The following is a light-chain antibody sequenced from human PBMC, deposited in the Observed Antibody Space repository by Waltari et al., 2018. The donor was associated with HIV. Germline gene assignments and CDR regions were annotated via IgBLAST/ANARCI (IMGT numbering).Light chain of an antibody. CDR1: QGISNY. CDR3: QKYNSAPPIT. CDR2: AAS. V-gene: IGKV1-27*01. Sequence: DIQMPQSPSSLSASVGDRVTITCRASQGISNYLAWYQQKPGKVPKLLIYAASTLQSGVPSRFSGSGSGTDFTLTISSLQPEDVATYYCQKYNSAPPITFGPGTKVDIK. J-gene: IGKJ3*01.